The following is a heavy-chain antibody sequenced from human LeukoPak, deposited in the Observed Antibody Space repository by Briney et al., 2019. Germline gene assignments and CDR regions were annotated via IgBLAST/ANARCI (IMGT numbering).Heavy chain of an antibody. CDR2: IKQDGSEK. V-gene: IGHV3-7*03. Sequence: GGSLRLSCAASGFTFSSYWMSWVRQAPGKGLEWVANIKQDGSEKNYVDSVKGRFTISRDNSKNTLYLQMNSLRAEDTAVYYCANSMALAGVFDYWGQGTLVTVSS. D-gene: IGHD6-19*01. CDR3: ANSMALAGVFDY. CDR1: GFTFSSYW. J-gene: IGHJ4*02.